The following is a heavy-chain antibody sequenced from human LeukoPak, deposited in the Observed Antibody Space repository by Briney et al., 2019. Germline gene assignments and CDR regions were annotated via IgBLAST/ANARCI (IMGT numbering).Heavy chain of an antibody. CDR3: AKPSGSGVDY. V-gene: IGHV3-30*02. CDR2: IRSDGYHT. J-gene: IGHJ4*02. Sequence: GGSLRLSCGASGFTFDTHDMHWVLQAPGKGLEWVAFIRSDGYHTYYADSVKGRFTITRDNSKNTLYLQMNSLRFEDMAVYYCAKPSGSGVDYWGRGTRVTVSS. D-gene: IGHD1-26*01. CDR1: GFTFDTHD.